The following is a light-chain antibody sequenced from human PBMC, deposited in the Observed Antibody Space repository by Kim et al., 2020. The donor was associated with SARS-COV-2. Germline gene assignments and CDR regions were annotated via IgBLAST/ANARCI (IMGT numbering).Light chain of an antibody. Sequence: SVLTQPPSVSGAPGQRVTISCTGSSSNIGAGYDVHWYQQLPGTAPKLLIYGNSNRPSGVPDRFSGSKSGTSASLAITGLQAEDEADYYCQSYDSSLRVVGTGTKVTVL. V-gene: IGLV1-40*01. CDR3: QSYDSSLRV. CDR1: SSNIGAGYD. J-gene: IGLJ1*01. CDR2: GNS.